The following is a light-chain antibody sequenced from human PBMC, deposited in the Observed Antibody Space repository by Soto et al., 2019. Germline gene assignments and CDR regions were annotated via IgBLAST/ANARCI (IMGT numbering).Light chain of an antibody. CDR2: GAS. J-gene: IGKJ1*01. CDR3: QQYGSSPWT. Sequence: DIVLRQSPFILRLSTQELATRSCRASQSVSSSYLAWYQQKPGQAPRLLIYGASSRATGIPDRFSGSGSGTDFTLTISRLEPEDFAVYYCQQYGSSPWTFGQGTKVDIK. CDR1: QSVSSSY. V-gene: IGKV3-20*01.